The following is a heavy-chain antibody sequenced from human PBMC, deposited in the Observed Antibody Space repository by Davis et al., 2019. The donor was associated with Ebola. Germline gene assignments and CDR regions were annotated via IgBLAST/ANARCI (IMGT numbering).Heavy chain of an antibody. CDR2: MSGRGGYT. J-gene: IGHJ4*02. V-gene: IGHV3-23*01. Sequence: GESLKISCEASGFTFSNYAMSWVRQAPGKGLEWVSAMSGRGGYTYHADHAKGRFTISRDYAKNLLFLQMNSLRVEETAIYCCPRDPYRGSYQTSYFDYWGQGTLVTVSS. CDR1: GFTFSNYA. CDR3: PRDPYRGSYQTSYFDY. D-gene: IGHD1-26*01.